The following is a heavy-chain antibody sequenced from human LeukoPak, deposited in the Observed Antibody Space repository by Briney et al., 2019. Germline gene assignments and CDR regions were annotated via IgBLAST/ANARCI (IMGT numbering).Heavy chain of an antibody. D-gene: IGHD4-17*01. Sequence: GGFLRLSCAASGFTFRTYWMCWVRQAPGKGLEWVSYISSSSSIIYYADSVKGRFTISRDNAKNSLYLQMNSLRAEDTAVYYCARAHDYGDYVSDYWGQGTLVTVSS. CDR3: ARAHDYGDYVSDY. J-gene: IGHJ4*02. CDR1: GFTFRTYW. CDR2: ISSSSSII. V-gene: IGHV3-48*01.